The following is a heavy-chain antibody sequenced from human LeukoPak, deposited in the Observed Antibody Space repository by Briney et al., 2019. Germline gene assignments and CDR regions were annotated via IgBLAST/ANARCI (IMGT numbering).Heavy chain of an antibody. D-gene: IGHD5-12*01. CDR1: GFTFSAYW. CDR2: INSDGFSI. J-gene: IGHJ6*02. Sequence: GGSLRLSCAASGFTFSAYWMHWVRQAPGKGLVWVSRINSDGFSIAYADSVKGRFTISRDNAKNSLYLQMNSLRAEDTAVYYCARHSDYALRPGGYYYLMDVWGQGTTVTVSS. V-gene: IGHV3-74*01. CDR3: ARHSDYALRPGGYYYLMDV.